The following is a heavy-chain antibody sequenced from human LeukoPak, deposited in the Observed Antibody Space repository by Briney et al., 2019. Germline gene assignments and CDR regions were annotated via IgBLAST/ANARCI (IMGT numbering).Heavy chain of an antibody. V-gene: IGHV1-8*01. D-gene: IGHD2-2*01. CDR1: GYTFTSYD. CDR3: AKAGYCSSTSCQGYYYYMDV. J-gene: IGHJ6*03. CDR2: MNPNSGNT. Sequence: VASVKVSCKASGYTFTSYDINWVRQATGQGLEWMGWMNPNSGNTGYAQKFQGRVTMTRNTSISTAYMELSSLRSEDTAVYYCAKAGYCSSTSCQGYYYYMDVWGKGTTVTISS.